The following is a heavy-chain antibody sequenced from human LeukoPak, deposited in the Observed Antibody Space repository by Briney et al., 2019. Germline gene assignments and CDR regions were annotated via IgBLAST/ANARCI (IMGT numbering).Heavy chain of an antibody. V-gene: IGHV3-23*01. Sequence: PGGSLRLSCAASGFTFSSYAMSWVRQAPGKGLEWFSAISGSGGSAYYADSVKGRFTISRDNSKNTLYLQMNSLRAEDTAVYYCAKEAVVVPAAIAPYNWFDPWGQGTLVTVSS. CDR1: GFTFSSYA. D-gene: IGHD2-2*01. CDR2: ISGSGGSA. CDR3: AKEAVVVPAAIAPYNWFDP. J-gene: IGHJ5*02.